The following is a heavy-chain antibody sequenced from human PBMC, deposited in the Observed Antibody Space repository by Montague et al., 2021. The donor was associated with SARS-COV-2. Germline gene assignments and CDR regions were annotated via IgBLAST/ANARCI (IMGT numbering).Heavy chain of an antibody. CDR3: ASHPVFQQLYS. CDR2: FDHSGNT. CDR1: GGSISGHY. D-gene: IGHD6-13*01. J-gene: IGHJ4*02. Sequence: SETLSLTCSVSGGSISGHYWSWIRQPPGKGLEWIGNFDHSGNTKYNPSLRSRVSISLDTSRNQFSLTLNSVTAADTAIYYCASHPVFQQLYSWGQGTLVSVSS. V-gene: IGHV4-59*11.